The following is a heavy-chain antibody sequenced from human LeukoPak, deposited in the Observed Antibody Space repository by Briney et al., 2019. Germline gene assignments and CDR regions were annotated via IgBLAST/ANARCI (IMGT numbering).Heavy chain of an antibody. CDR3: AKGGRSSWYGISDYYYYYYMDV. D-gene: IGHD6-13*01. J-gene: IGHJ6*03. V-gene: IGHV3-74*01. CDR2: INKDGSNT. Sequence: GGSLRLSCAASGFTFSSHWMHWVRQVPGKGLVWVSRINKDGSNTFYADSVKGRFTISRDNAKNTLYLQMNSLRAEDTAVYYCAKGGRSSWYGISDYYYYYYMDVWGKGTTVTVSS. CDR1: GFTFSSHW.